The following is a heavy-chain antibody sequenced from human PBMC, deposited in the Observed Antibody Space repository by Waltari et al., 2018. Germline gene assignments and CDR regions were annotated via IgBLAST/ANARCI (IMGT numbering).Heavy chain of an antibody. V-gene: IGHV3-9*01. Sequence: EEQLVESGGCLVQPGRSLRPSCAASGFTFADLALHRVRQAPGKGLELVSSISWNGENVAYADSVKGRYTISRDNAKKSLFLQMNSVRPEDTALYYCARKIRTYYVVAFDLWGQGTMVLVSS. J-gene: IGHJ3*01. D-gene: IGHD1-26*01. CDR1: GFTFADLA. CDR3: ARKIRTYYVVAFDL. CDR2: ISWNGENV.